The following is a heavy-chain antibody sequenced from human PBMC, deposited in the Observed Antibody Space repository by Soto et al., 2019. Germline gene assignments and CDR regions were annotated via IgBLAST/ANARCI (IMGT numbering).Heavy chain of an antibody. CDR3: ARVPLYYYYYMDV. Sequence: EVQLVESGGGLVQPGGSLRLSCAASGFTVSSNYMSWVRQAPGKGLEWVSVIYSGGSTYYADSVKGRFTSSRHNSKNTLYLQMNSLRAEDTTVYYCARVPLYYYYYMDVWGKGTTVTVSS. CDR1: GFTVSSNY. CDR2: IYSGGST. V-gene: IGHV3-53*04. J-gene: IGHJ6*03.